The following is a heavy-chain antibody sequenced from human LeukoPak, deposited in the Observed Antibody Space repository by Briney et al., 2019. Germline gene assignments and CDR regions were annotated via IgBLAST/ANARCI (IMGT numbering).Heavy chain of an antibody. CDR3: AKPRPVSN. D-gene: IGHD6-6*01. J-gene: IGHJ4*02. CDR1: GFTFSSYG. CDR2: ISKDAKSN. V-gene: IGHV3-30*18. Sequence: GGSLRLSCATSGFTFSSYGMHWVRQVPGKGLEWVAVISKDAKSNYHVDSVKGRFTISRDNSKNTLYLQMNSLRAEDTAVYYCAKPRPVSNWGQGTLVTVSS.